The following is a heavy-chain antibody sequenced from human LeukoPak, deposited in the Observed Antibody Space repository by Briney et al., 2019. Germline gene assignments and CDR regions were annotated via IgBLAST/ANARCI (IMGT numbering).Heavy chain of an antibody. CDR2: ISGSGGST. J-gene: IGHJ4*02. CDR1: GFTFSSYA. D-gene: IGHD2-2*01. CDR3: AKAWRIVVVPAAPFDY. V-gene: IGHV3-23*01. Sequence: GSLRLSCAASGFTFSSYAMSWVRQAPGKGLEWVSAISGSGGSTYYADSVKGRFTISRDNSKNTLYLQMNSLRAEDTAVYYCAKAWRIVVVPAAPFDYWGQGTLVTVSS.